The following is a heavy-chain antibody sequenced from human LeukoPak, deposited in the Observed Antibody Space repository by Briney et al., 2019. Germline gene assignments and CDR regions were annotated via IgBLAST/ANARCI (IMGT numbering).Heavy chain of an antibody. Sequence: GESLKISCKGSGYSFTSYWIGWVRQMPGKGLEWMGIIYPGDSDTRYSPSFQGQVTISADKSISTAYLQWSSLKASDTAMYYCARLTGRRIAVAGLDYWGQGTLVTVSS. J-gene: IGHJ4*02. V-gene: IGHV5-51*01. CDR1: GYSFTSYW. CDR2: IYPGDSDT. CDR3: ARLTGRRIAVAGLDY. D-gene: IGHD6-19*01.